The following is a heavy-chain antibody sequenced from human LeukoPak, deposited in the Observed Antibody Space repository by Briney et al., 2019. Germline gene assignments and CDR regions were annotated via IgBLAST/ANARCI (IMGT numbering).Heavy chain of an antibody. Sequence: GESLKISCKGSGYSFTSYWIGWVRQMPGKGLEWMGIIYPGDSDTRYSPSFQGQVTISADKSISTAYLQWSSLKASDAAMYYCARLAAAGKVNYYYYYMDVWGKGTTVTVSS. CDR3: ARLAAAGKVNYYYYYMDV. V-gene: IGHV5-51*01. CDR2: IYPGDSDT. D-gene: IGHD6-13*01. J-gene: IGHJ6*03. CDR1: GYSFTSYW.